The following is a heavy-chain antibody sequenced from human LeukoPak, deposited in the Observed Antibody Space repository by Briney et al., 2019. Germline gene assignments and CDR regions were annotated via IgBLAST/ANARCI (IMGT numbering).Heavy chain of an antibody. CDR1: GFTFSNSA. V-gene: IGHV3-23*01. CDR2: LSGSGITT. CDR3: AKGIYSSGWSYFDY. J-gene: IGHJ4*01. D-gene: IGHD6-19*01. Sequence: GGSLRLSCAASGFTFSNSAMSWVRQAPGKGLEWVSTLSGSGITTYYADSVKGRFTISRDNSKNTLYLQMNSLRAEDTAVYYCAKGIYSSGWSYFDYWGHGTLVIVSS.